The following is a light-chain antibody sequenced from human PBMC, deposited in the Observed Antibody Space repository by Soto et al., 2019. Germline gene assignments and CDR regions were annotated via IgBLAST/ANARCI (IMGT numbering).Light chain of an antibody. J-gene: IGKJ1*01. CDR2: EAS. Sequence: DIQMTQSPSTLSGSVGDRVTITCRASQTTSSWLDWYQQKPGKAPKLLIYEASTLKSGVPSRFSGSRSGTEFSLTISSLQPDDFATYYCQHYNSYSEAFGQGTKVDIK. CDR1: QTTSSW. V-gene: IGKV1-5*03. CDR3: QHYNSYSEA.